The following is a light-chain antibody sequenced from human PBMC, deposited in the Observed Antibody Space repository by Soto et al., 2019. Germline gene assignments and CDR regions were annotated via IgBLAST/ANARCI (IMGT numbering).Light chain of an antibody. CDR1: QSISNY. CDR3: HQRQYWPPIT. V-gene: IGKV3-11*01. CDR2: DAS. Sequence: EIVLTQSPATLSLSPGETATLSCRASQSISNYLAWYQHKPGQAPRLLISDASNRATGIPARFSGSGSGTDFTLTISSLEPEDFAVYYCHQRQYWPPITFGQGTRLEIK. J-gene: IGKJ5*01.